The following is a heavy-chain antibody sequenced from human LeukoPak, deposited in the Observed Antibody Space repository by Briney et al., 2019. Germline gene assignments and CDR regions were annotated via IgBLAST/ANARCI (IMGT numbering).Heavy chain of an antibody. CDR1: GGSISSSSYY. J-gene: IGHJ3*02. Sequence: PSETLSLTCTVSGGSISSSSYYWGWIRQPPGKGLEWIGSIYYSGSTYYNPSLKSRVTISVDTSKNQFSLKLSSVTAADTAVYYCASNNLAYCGGDCYAFDIWGQGTMVTVSS. CDR3: ASNNLAYCGGDCYAFDI. CDR2: IYYSGST. D-gene: IGHD2-21*02. V-gene: IGHV4-39*01.